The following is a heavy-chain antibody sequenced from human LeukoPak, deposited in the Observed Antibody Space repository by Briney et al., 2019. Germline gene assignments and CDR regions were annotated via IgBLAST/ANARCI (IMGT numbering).Heavy chain of an antibody. Sequence: QPGGSLRLSCAASGFTVSSNYMSWVRQAPGKGLEWVSVIYSGGSTYYADSVKGRFTISRDNSKNTLYLQMNSLRAEDTAVYYCARVNFGTAKEYSSSWYYYYMDVWGKGTTVTISS. CDR3: ARVNFGTAKEYSSSWYYYYMDV. V-gene: IGHV3-53*01. CDR1: GFTVSSNY. CDR2: IYSGGST. J-gene: IGHJ6*03. D-gene: IGHD6-13*01.